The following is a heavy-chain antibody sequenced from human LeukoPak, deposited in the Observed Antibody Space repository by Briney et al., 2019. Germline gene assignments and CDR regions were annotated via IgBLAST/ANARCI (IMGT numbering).Heavy chain of an antibody. J-gene: IGHJ4*02. Sequence: SETLSLTCTVSGGAISSYYWSWIRQPPGKELEWIGYIYYSGGTNYNPSLKSRVTMSVDTSKNQFSLKLSSVTAADTAVYYCARAGRDGYNADYWGQGTLVTVSS. CDR2: IYYSGGT. CDR1: GGAISSYY. D-gene: IGHD5-24*01. V-gene: IGHV4-59*01. CDR3: ARAGRDGYNADY.